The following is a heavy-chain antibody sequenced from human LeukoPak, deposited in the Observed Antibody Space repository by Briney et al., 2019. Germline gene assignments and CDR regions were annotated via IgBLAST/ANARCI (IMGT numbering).Heavy chain of an antibody. CDR2: IKQDGSEK. CDR1: GFTFTSSC. D-gene: IGHD2-8*01. Sequence: PGRSLRPSYAASGFTFTSSCMSCVRQDPGKGLDWLANIKQDGSEKHFVDSVKGRFTLSTDNGKNTLYQQTNSLRDEQTAVSKCAKGYNYYTNGYFDYWGQRTLVTVSS. V-gene: IGHV3-7*04. J-gene: IGHJ4*02. CDR3: AKGYNYYTNGYFDY.